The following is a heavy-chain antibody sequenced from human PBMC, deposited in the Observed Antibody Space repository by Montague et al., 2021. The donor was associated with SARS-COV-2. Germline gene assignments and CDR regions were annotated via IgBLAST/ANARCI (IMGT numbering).Heavy chain of an antibody. CDR1: GGSISSGSY. Sequence: SETLSLTCTVSGGSISSGSYWGWLRPPPGKGLELTGTSHHSGSAYYNPSLKRRVTISIDTSKNQFTLQLTSVTAADTAVYYCARDITPQNSDCGGAFDDWGKGTLVTVSS. CDR3: ARDITPQNSDCGGAFDD. D-gene: IGHD2-21*01. J-gene: IGHJ4*02. CDR2: SHHSGSA. V-gene: IGHV4-38-2*02.